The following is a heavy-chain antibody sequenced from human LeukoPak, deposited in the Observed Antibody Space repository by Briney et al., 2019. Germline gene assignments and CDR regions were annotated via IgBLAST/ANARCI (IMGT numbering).Heavy chain of an antibody. V-gene: IGHV3-23*01. D-gene: IGHD3-10*01. Sequence: PGGSLRLSCAASGFTFSSYAMSWVRQAPGKGLEWVSAISGSGGSTYYADSVKGRFTISRDNSKNTLYLQMNSLRAEDTAVYYCAKVITMVRGVIIRHNWFDPWGQGTLVTVSS. CDR1: GFTFSSYA. CDR3: AKVITMVRGVIIRHNWFDP. J-gene: IGHJ5*02. CDR2: ISGSGGST.